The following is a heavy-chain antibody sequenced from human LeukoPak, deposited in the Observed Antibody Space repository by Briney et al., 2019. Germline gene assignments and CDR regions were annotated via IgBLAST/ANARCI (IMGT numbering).Heavy chain of an antibody. V-gene: IGHV3-21*01. CDR3: ARAANGDDAFDI. D-gene: IGHD3-10*01. CDR2: ISSSSSYI. J-gene: IGHJ3*02. Sequence: GGSLRLSCAASGFTFSSYSMNWVRQAPGKGLEWVSSISSSSSYIYYADSVKGRFTISRDNAKNSLYLQMNSLRAEDTAVYYCARAANGDDAFDIWGQGTMVTVSS. CDR1: GFTFSSYS.